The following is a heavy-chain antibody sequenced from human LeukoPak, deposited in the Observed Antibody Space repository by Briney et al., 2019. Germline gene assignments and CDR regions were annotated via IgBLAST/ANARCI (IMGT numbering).Heavy chain of an antibody. CDR2: ISGSGGST. CDR3: AKLGYGGNSWFDY. CDR1: GITFSSYA. Sequence: GGSLRLSCAASGITFSSYAMSWVRQAPGKGLEWVSGISGSGGSTYYADSVKGRFTISRDNSKNTLYLQMNSLRAEDTAVYYCAKLGYGGNSWFDYWGQGTLVTVSS. J-gene: IGHJ4*02. D-gene: IGHD4-23*01. V-gene: IGHV3-23*01.